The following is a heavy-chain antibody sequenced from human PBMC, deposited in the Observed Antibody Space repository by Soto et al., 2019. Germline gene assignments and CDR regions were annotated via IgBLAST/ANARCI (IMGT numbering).Heavy chain of an antibody. CDR2: IVVGSGTT. D-gene: IGHD6-13*01. J-gene: IGHJ6*02. Sequence: SVKVSCKASGFTFTNSAVQWVRQARGQRLEWIGWIVVGSGTTKYAQKFQERVTITRDMSTSTAYMDLSSLRSEDMAVYYCAATLIAAVGTGHYYGMDVWGQGTTVTVSS. CDR3: AATLIAAVGTGHYYGMDV. V-gene: IGHV1-58*01. CDR1: GFTFTNSA.